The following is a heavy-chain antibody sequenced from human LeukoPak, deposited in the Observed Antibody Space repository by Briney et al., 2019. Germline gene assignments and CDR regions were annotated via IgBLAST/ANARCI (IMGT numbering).Heavy chain of an antibody. J-gene: IGHJ3*02. CDR2: IYPGDSDT. Sequence: GESLKISCKGSGYSFTSYWIGWVRQMPGKGLEWMGIIYPGDSDTRYSPSFQGQVTISADKSIRTAYLQWSSLRASDTAMYYCARPGTTIFGVVSSDAFDIWGQGSMVTVSS. CDR3: ARPGTTIFGVVSSDAFDI. V-gene: IGHV5-51*01. D-gene: IGHD3-3*01. CDR1: GYSFTSYW.